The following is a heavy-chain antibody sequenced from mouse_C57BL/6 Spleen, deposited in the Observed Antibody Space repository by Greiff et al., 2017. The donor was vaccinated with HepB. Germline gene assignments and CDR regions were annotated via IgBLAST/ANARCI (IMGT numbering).Heavy chain of an antibody. CDR1: GYTFTSYW. J-gene: IGHJ1*03. CDR3: ARWGNWYFDV. V-gene: IGHV1-52*01. Sequence: QVQLQQPGAELVRPGSSVKLSCKASGYTFTSYWMHWVKQRPIQGLQWIGNIDPSDSETHYNQKFKDKATLTVDKSSSTAYMQLSSLTSEDSAVYYCARWGNWYFDVWGTGTTVTVSS. CDR2: IDPSDSET.